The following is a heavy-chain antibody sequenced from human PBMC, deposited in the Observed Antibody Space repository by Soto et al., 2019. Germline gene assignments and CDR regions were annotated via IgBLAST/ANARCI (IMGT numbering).Heavy chain of an antibody. V-gene: IGHV4-59*01. CDR1: GGSISSYY. CDR3: ARGPLTTYFDY. Sequence: SETLSLTCTVSGGSISSYYRSWIRQPPGKGLEWIGYFYYSGSTNYNPSLKSRVTISVDTSKNQLSMKLSSVTAADTDVYYCARGPLTTYFDYWGQGTLVSVSS. CDR2: FYYSGST. J-gene: IGHJ4*02.